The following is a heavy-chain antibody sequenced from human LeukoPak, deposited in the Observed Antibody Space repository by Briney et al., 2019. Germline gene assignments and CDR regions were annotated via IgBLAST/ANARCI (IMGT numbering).Heavy chain of an antibody. V-gene: IGHV1-69*05. J-gene: IGHJ6*03. Sequence: GASVKVSCKASGGTFSSYAISWVRQAPGQGLEWMGGIIPIFGTANYTQKFQGRVTITTDESTSTAYMELSSLRSEDTAVYYCARGNSHYYYYMDVWGKGTTVTVSS. CDR3: ARGNSHYYYYMDV. D-gene: IGHD2-21*01. CDR1: GGTFSSYA. CDR2: IIPIFGTA.